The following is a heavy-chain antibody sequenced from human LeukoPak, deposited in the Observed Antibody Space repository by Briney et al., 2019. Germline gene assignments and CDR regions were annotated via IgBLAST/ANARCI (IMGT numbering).Heavy chain of an antibody. Sequence: ASVKVSCKASGYTFTSYDINWVRQATGQGLEWMGWMNPNSGNTGYAQKFQGRVTMTRNTSISTAYMELSSLISEDTAVYYCARGRITFGGVIVIQYFDYWGQGTLVTVSS. CDR2: MNPNSGNT. V-gene: IGHV1-8*01. CDR3: ARGRITFGGVIVIQYFDY. J-gene: IGHJ4*02. D-gene: IGHD3-16*02. CDR1: GYTFTSYD.